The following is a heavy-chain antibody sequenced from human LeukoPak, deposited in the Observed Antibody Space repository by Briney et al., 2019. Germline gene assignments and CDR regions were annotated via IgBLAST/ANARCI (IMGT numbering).Heavy chain of an antibody. CDR2: ISGSGGST. D-gene: IGHD3-22*01. CDR3: AKNDLQSYYDSSGYFDY. V-gene: IGHV3-23*01. Sequence: PGGSLRVSCAASGFTFSSYALTWVRQAPGKGLEWVSAISGSGGSTYYADSVKGRFTISRDNSKNTLYPQMSSLRAEDTAVYYCAKNDLQSYYDSSGYFDYWGQGTLVTVSS. CDR1: GFTFSSYA. J-gene: IGHJ4*02.